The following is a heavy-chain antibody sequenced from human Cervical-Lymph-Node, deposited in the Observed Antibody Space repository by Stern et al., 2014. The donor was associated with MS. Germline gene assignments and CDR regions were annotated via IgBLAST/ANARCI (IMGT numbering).Heavy chain of an antibody. J-gene: IGHJ4*02. CDR1: GFTFSSYG. CDR3: AKCPERLGASPLDY. V-gene: IGHV3-30*18. D-gene: IGHD1-26*01. Sequence: QLVQSGGGVVQPGRSLRLSCAASGFTFSSYGMHWVRQAPGKGPEWVAVISYDGSNKYYADSVKGRFTISRDNSKNTLYLQMNSLRAEDTAVYYCAKCPERLGASPLDYWGKGTLVTVSS. CDR2: ISYDGSNK.